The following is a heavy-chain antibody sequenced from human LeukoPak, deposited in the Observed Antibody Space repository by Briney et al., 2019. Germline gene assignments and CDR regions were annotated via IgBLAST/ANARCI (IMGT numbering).Heavy chain of an antibody. J-gene: IGHJ4*02. V-gene: IGHV1-18*01. Sequence: GASVKVSCKASGYTFTSYGISWVRQAPGQGLEWMGWISAYNGNTNYAQKLQGRVTMTTNTSTSTAYMELRSLRSDDTAVYYRAREYSGYDRAHFGYWGQGTLVTVSS. CDR2: ISAYNGNT. CDR3: AREYSGYDRAHFGY. D-gene: IGHD5-12*01. CDR1: GYTFTSYG.